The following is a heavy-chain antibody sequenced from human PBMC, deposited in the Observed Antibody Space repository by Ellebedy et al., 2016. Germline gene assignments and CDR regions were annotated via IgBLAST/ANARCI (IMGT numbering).Heavy chain of an antibody. V-gene: IGHV4-61*02. D-gene: IGHD3-16*01. CDR2: ISTSGNT. J-gene: IGHJ4*02. CDR3: ATLTIPGGSDY. CDR1: GGSINSGAYY. Sequence: SETLSLXCTVSGGSINSGAYYWTWIRQPSGKGPEWIGRISTSGNTIYNPSLRSRVTMSVDTSKNHFSLELTSVTVADTAVYYCATLTIPGGSDYWGQGALVTVSS.